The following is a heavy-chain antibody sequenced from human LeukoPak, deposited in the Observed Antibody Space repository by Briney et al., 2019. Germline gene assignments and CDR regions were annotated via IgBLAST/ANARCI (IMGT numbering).Heavy chain of an antibody. CDR1: GITVSSNY. Sequence: PGGSLRLSCAASGITVSSNYMSWVRQAPGKGLDWVSVIYSGGTTYYADSVKGRFTISRDSSKNTLYLQMNSLRAEDTAVHYCARRGDCSSTSCLFFDYWGQGTLVTVSS. J-gene: IGHJ4*02. D-gene: IGHD2-2*01. V-gene: IGHV3-66*02. CDR3: ARRGDCSSTSCLFFDY. CDR2: IYSGGTT.